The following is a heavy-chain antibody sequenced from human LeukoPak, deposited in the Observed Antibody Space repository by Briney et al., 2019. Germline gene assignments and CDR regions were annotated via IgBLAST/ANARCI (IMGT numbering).Heavy chain of an antibody. J-gene: IGHJ4*02. CDR3: AKRRHDSSGYYRY. Sequence: PGGSLRLSCAACGFTFRSYAMSWVRQAPGKGLEWVSAISGSGGSTYYADSVKGRFTISRDNSKNTLYLQMNSLRAEDTAVYYCAKRRHDSSGYYRYWGQGTLVTVSS. V-gene: IGHV3-23*01. CDR1: GFTFRSYA. CDR2: ISGSGGST. D-gene: IGHD3-22*01.